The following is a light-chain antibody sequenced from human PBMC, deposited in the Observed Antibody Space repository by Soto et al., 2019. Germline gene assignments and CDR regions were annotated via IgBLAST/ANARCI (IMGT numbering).Light chain of an antibody. J-gene: IGKJ5*01. CDR1: QSISSY. Sequence: DIQMTQYPSSVSASVGDRVTITCRTSQSISSYLNWYQQKPGKAPKLPIYAASSLQSGVPSRFSGSGSGTDFTLTISSLQPEDFATYYCQQSYSTPFTFGQGTRLEI. CDR3: QQSYSTPFT. CDR2: AAS. V-gene: IGKV1-39*01.